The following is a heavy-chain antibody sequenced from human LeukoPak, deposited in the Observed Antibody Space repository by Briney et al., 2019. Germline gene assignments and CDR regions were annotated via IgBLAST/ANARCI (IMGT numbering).Heavy chain of an antibody. J-gene: IGHJ4*02. CDR1: RFTFTTFSDYV. CDR2: VSYDGGSE. CDR3: ASNFYDVGGYYYRTPVQY. D-gene: IGHD3-22*01. Sequence: PGGSLRLSCAASRFTFTTFSDYVMHWARQAPGKGLEWVAAVSYDGGSEYYADSVKGRFAVSRDNSKNTHYLQMRSLRPEDTAVYYCASNFYDVGGYYYRTPVQYWGQGTPVTVSS. V-gene: IGHV3-30*09.